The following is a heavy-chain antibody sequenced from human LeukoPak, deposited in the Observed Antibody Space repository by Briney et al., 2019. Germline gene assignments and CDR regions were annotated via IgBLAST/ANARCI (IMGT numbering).Heavy chain of an antibody. Sequence: GRSLRLSCAASGFTFSSYGMHWVRQAPGKGLEWVAVIWYDGSNKYYADSVKGQFTISRDNSKNTLYLQMNSLRAEDTAAYYCAKTYSSGWSYAFDIWGQGTMVTVSS. CDR1: GFTFSSYG. CDR3: AKTYSSGWSYAFDI. CDR2: IWYDGSNK. D-gene: IGHD6-13*01. J-gene: IGHJ3*02. V-gene: IGHV3-33*06.